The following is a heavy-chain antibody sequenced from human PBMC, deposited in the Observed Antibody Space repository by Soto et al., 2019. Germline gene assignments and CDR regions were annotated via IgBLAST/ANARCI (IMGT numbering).Heavy chain of an antibody. CDR2: ISGSGGST. CDR3: ARAYEFSGYSGYDTFYYFDY. V-gene: IGHV3-23*01. D-gene: IGHD5-12*01. CDR1: GFTFSSYA. Sequence: PGGSLRLSCAASGFTFSSYAMSWVRQAPGKGLEWVSAISGSGGSTYYADSVKGRFTISRDNAKNSLYLQMNSLRAEDTAVYYCARAYEFSGYSGYDTFYYFDYWGQGTLVTVSS. J-gene: IGHJ4*02.